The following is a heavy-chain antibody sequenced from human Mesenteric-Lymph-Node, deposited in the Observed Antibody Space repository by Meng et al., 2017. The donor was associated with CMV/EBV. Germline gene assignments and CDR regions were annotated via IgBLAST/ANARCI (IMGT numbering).Heavy chain of an antibody. J-gene: IGHJ3*02. V-gene: IGHV4-59*01. D-gene: IGHD2-2*01. CDR1: GGSISSYY. CDR2: IYYSGST. Sequence: GSLSLTCTVSGGSISSYYWSWIRQPPGKGLEWIGYIYYSGSTTYNPSLKSRVTISVDTSKNQLSLKLSSVTAADTAVYYCARERRYCGTTTCSASDAFDIWGQGTMVTVSS. CDR3: ARERRYCGTTTCSASDAFDI.